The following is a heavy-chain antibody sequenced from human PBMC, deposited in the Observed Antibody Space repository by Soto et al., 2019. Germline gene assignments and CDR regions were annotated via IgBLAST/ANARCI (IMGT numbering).Heavy chain of an antibody. V-gene: IGHV3-9*01. CDR2: ISWNSGSI. D-gene: IGHD4-17*01. J-gene: IGHJ6*02. CDR3: AKEMRAVTSHYYYYGMDV. CDR1: GFTFDDYA. Sequence: EVQLVESGGGLVQPGRSLRLSCAASGFTFDDYAMHWVRQAPGKGLEWVSGISWNSGSIGYADSVKGRFTISRDNAKNSLYLQMNSLRAEDTALYYCAKEMRAVTSHYYYYGMDVWGQGTTVTVSS.